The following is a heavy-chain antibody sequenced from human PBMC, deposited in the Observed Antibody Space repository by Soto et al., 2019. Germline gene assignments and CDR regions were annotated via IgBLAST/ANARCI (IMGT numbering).Heavy chain of an antibody. J-gene: IGHJ6*02. D-gene: IGHD2-2*01. Sequence: SETLSLTCAVYGGSFSGYYWSWIRQPPGKGLEWIGEINHSGSTNYNPSLKSRVTISVDTSKNQFSLKLSSVTAADTAVYYCAKIRRGRRPAAILPSYFYGMGGLGQGTTGTVSS. CDR3: AKIRRGRRPAAILPSYFYGMGG. CDR2: INHSGST. V-gene: IGHV4-34*01. CDR1: GGSFSGYY.